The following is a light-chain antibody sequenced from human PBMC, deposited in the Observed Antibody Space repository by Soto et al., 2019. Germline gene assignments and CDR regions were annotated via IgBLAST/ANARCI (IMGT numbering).Light chain of an antibody. CDR2: GAS. CDR3: QQCDNWPPGS. V-gene: IGKV3-15*01. CDR1: QSVSSN. J-gene: IGKJ5*01. Sequence: EIVMTQSPATLSVSPGARAPLSCRASQSVSSNLAWYQQKPGQAPRLLIYGASTRATGIPARFSGSGSGTEFTLTISSLQPEDFAIYFCQQCDNWPPGSFGQGTRLEIK.